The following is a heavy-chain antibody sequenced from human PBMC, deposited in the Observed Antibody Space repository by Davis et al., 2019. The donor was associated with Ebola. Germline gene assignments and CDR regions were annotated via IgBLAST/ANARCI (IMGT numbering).Heavy chain of an antibody. CDR1: GFTVSSNY. D-gene: IGHD2-15*01. V-gene: IGHV3-53*01. J-gene: IGHJ6*02. CDR2: IYSGGST. CDR3: ARDRGSWDYYYYGMDV. Sequence: GESLKISCAASGFTVSSNYMSWVRQAPGKGLEWVSVIYSGGSTYYADSVKGRFTISRDNSKNTLYLQMNSLRAEDTAVYYCARDRGSWDYYYYGMDVWGQGTTVTVSS.